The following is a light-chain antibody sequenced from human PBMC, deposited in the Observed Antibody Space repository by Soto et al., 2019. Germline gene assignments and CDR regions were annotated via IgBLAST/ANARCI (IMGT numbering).Light chain of an antibody. Sequence: QSVLTQPPSVSGAPGQRVTISCTGSSSNIWASYPVHSYQQLPATAPIRLIYGNSNRPSGVPDRFSGSKSGTSASLAITVLQAQDGADYYCQPYDSSLSGSVFGIGTKVTVL. J-gene: IGLJ1*01. CDR2: GNS. CDR1: SSNIWASYP. CDR3: QPYDSSLSGSV. V-gene: IGLV1-40*01.